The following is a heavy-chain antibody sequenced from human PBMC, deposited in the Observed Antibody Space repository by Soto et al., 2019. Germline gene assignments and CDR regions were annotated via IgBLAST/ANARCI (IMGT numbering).Heavy chain of an antibody. D-gene: IGHD6-19*01. CDR1: GGSFANYY. CDR3: ARVGRYTSGWYLDYFDY. CDR2: INYSGST. J-gene: IGHJ4*02. V-gene: IGHV4-34*01. Sequence: SETLSLTCAVYGGSFANYYWNWIRQPPGKGPEWIGEINYSGSTDYNPSLESRVTISVDTSKNQFSLNLSSVTAADTAIYYCARVGRYTSGWYLDYFDYWGQGTLVTVSS.